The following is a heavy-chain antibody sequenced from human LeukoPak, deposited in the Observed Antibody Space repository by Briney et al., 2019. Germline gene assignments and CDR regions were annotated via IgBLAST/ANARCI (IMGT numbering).Heavy chain of an antibody. D-gene: IGHD5-24*01. CDR3: ARTVRRDGYKQVDY. Sequence: SGPTLVKPTQTLTLICTFSGFSLSTSGVGVGWIRQPPGKALEWLALIYWNDDKRYSPSLKSRLTITKDTSKNQVVLTMTNMDPVDTATYYCARTVRRDGYKQVDYWGQGTLVTVSS. V-gene: IGHV2-5*01. J-gene: IGHJ4*02. CDR2: IYWNDDK. CDR1: GFSLSTSGVG.